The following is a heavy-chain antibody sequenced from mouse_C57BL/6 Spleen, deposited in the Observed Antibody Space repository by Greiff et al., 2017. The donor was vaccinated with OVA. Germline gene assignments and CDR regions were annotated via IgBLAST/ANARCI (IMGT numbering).Heavy chain of an antibody. V-gene: IGHV1-64*01. CDR2: IHPNSGST. J-gene: IGHJ1*03. D-gene: IGHD1-1*01. Sequence: VQLQQPGAELVKPGASVKLSCKASGYTFTSYWMHWVKQRPGQGLEWIGMIHPNSGSTNYNEKFKSKATLTVDKSSSTAYMQLSSLTSEDSAVYYCARSAYYGSSYPHWYFDGWGTGTTVTVSS. CDR1: GYTFTSYW. CDR3: ARSAYYGSSYPHWYFDG.